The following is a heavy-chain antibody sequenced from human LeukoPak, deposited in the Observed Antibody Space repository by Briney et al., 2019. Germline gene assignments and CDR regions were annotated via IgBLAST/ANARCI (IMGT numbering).Heavy chain of an antibody. CDR3: TRERPAAKSFDY. V-gene: IGHV3-49*03. J-gene: IGHJ4*02. Sequence: GRSLRLSCTATGFTFGDYAMSWFRQAPGKGLEGVGFIRSKAYGGQTEYAASVKDRFTISRDDSKSIAYLQMNSLKTEDTAMYNCTRERPAAKSFDYWGQGTLVTVSS. D-gene: IGHD2-2*01. CDR2: IRSKAYGGQT. CDR1: GFTFGDYA.